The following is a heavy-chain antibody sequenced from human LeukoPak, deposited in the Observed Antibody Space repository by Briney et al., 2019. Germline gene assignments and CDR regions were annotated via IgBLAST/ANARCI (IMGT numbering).Heavy chain of an antibody. CDR3: ARPVDYYYYYMDV. V-gene: IGHV4-38-2*01. CDR1: GYSISSGYY. D-gene: IGHD4-23*01. Sequence: KPSETLSLTCAVSGYSISSGYYWGWIRQPPGKGLEWIGSIYQSGTTYYNPFIKSRVTISVDTSKNQFSLKLSSVTAADTAVYYCARPVDYYYYYMDVWGKGTTVTVSS. CDR2: IYQSGTT. J-gene: IGHJ6*03.